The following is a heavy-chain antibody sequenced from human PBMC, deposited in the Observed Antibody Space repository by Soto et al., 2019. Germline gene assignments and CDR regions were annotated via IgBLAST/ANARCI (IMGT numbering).Heavy chain of an antibody. CDR2: IIPIFGTA. V-gene: IGHV1-69*12. J-gene: IGHJ2*01. Sequence: QVQLVQSGAEVKKPGSSVTVSCKASGGTFSSYTISWVRQAPGQGLEWMGGIIPIFGTANYAQKFQGRVTIIADESTGTAYMELSSLRSEDTAVYYCARGNHRWLQLWYFDLWGRGTLVTVSS. CDR3: ARGNHRWLQLWYFDL. D-gene: IGHD5-12*01. CDR1: GGTFSSYT.